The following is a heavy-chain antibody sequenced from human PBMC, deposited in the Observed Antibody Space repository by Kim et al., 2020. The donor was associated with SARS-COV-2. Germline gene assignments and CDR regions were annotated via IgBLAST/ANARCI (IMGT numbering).Heavy chain of an antibody. Sequence: PPPKSRVIISVDTSKNQFSLKLSSVTAADTAVYDCARDEYYDLLTGYYNCWGQGTLVTVSS. D-gene: IGHD3-9*01. CDR3: ARDEYYDLLTGYYNC. J-gene: IGHJ4*02. V-gene: IGHV4-30-2*04.